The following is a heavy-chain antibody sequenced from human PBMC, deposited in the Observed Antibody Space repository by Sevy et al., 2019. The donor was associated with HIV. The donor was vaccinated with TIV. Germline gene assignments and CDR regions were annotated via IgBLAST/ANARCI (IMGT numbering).Heavy chain of an antibody. CDR2: ISYDEIHQ. Sequence: GGSLRLSCAASGFIFSSYALHWVRQAPGRGLEWVAIISYDEIHQDYADSVKGRFTISRDNAKNTMYLQMNNLRPEDTAVYYCARDVPHLLLWELSRGSDHWGQGTLVTVSS. V-gene: IGHV3-30*04. D-gene: IGHD3-22*01. CDR3: ARDVPHLLLWELSRGSDH. J-gene: IGHJ4*02. CDR1: GFIFSSYA.